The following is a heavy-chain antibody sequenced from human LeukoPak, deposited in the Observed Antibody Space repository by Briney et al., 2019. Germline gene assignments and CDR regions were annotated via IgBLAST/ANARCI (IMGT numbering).Heavy chain of an antibody. CDR2: ITSSSNYV. D-gene: IGHD3-10*01. J-gene: IGHJ4*02. CDR3: ARDCWDYGSGSYCGIDY. V-gene: IGHV3-21*03. Sequence: GGSLRLSCAASGFTFSSYNMNWVRQAPGKGLEWVSSITSSSNYVYYADSVKGRFTISRDNAKNSLYLQMTSLRAEDTTVYYCARDCWDYGSGSYCGIDYWGQGTLVTVSS. CDR1: GFTFSSYN.